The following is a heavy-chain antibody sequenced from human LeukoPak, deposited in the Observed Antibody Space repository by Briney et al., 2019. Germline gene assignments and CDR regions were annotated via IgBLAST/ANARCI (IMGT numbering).Heavy chain of an antibody. CDR1: GFTFSTYW. CDR2: INGDGSET. Sequence: PGGSLRLSCAASGFTFSTYWMHWVRQPPGMGLLWVSRINGDGSETYYADSVKGRFTISRDNAENTVFLQINNLRAEDTAVYYCARDIREYNSWGQGTLVTVSP. V-gene: IGHV3-74*01. D-gene: IGHD3-10*01. J-gene: IGHJ4*02. CDR3: ARDIREYNS.